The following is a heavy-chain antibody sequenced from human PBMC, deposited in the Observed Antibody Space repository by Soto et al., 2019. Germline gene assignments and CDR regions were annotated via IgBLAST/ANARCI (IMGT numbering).Heavy chain of an antibody. CDR3: ARNSLGATPIHPLDY. CDR1: AYSITAGGYY. J-gene: IGHJ4*02. V-gene: IGHV4-30-4*01. Sequence: PSETLSLTCSVSAYSITAGGYYWSWIRQHPGKGLECIGSFYSSGSVIYNPSLRSRLSISGDTTKNHFSMSLSSVTAADTAVYYCARNSLGATPIHPLDYWGQGTLVTVSS. D-gene: IGHD1-26*01. CDR2: FYSSGSV.